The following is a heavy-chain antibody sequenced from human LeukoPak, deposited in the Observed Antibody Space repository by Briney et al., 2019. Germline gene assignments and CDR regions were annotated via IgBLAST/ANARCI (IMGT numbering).Heavy chain of an antibody. V-gene: IGHV4-30-4*01. Sequence: SETLSLTCAVSGGSISSGDYYWSWIRQPPGKGPEWIGYIYYSGSTYYNPSLKSRVTISVDTSKNQSSLKLSSVTAADTAVYYCASLYGDWFDPWGQGTLVTVSS. CDR3: ASLYGDWFDP. J-gene: IGHJ5*02. D-gene: IGHD4-17*01. CDR2: IYYSGST. CDR1: GGSISSGDYY.